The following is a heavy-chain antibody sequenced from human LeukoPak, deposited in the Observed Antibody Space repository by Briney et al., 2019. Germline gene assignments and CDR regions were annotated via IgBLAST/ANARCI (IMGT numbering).Heavy chain of an antibody. D-gene: IGHD5-18*01. CDR3: ARDRFSYGYYFDY. CDR1: GFTFSRYS. J-gene: IGHJ4*02. V-gene: IGHV3-21*01. CDR2: ISSRNRYL. Sequence: GGSLRLSCAASGFTFSRYSMNWVRQAPGKGLEWVSSISSRNRYLYYADSVERRFTISRDHAKHALYLQMNSLRAEDTAVYYCARDRFSYGYYFDYWGQGTLVTVSS.